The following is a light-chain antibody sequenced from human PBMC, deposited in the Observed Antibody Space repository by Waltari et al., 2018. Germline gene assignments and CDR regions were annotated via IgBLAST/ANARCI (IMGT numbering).Light chain of an antibody. J-gene: IGLJ3*02. CDR1: SSNIGAPYD. V-gene: IGLV1-40*01. Sequence: QSVLTQPPSVSGAPGQGVTISCAGNSSNIGAPYDVPWYRHLPGAAPKLLIDSRTTRPSGVPDRFSGSKSDTSASRASTGLQAEDEADYYCQTYDNSLSGWVFGGGTKLTVL. CDR3: QTYDNSLSGWV. CDR2: SRT.